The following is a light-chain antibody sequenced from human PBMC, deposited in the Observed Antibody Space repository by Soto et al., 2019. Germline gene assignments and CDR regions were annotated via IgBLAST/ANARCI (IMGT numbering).Light chain of an antibody. CDR1: ESIARH. CDR2: AAL. Sequence: DIQMTQSPSSLSASVGDRVTITCRASESIARHLNWYQQKPGKAPKLLIYAALSLQNGVPSRFRGGGSGTAFTLTISNLQPEDFATYYCQQSYSTLSITFGQGTRLEIK. V-gene: IGKV1-39*01. J-gene: IGKJ5*01. CDR3: QQSYSTLSIT.